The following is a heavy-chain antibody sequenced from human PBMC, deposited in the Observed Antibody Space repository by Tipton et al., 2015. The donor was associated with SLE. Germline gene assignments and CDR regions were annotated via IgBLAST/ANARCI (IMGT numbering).Heavy chain of an antibody. Sequence: QLVQSGAEVKKPGSSVKVSCKASGGTFSSYAISWVRQAPGQGLEWMGGIIPIFGTANYAQKFQGRVTITTDESTSTAYMELSSRSSEDKAVYYCARGWSEVGAAPSPYDYWGQGTLVTVSS. CDR1: GGTFSSYA. V-gene: IGHV1-69*05. J-gene: IGHJ4*02. D-gene: IGHD1-26*01. CDR3: ARGWSEVGAAPSPYDY. CDR2: IIPIFGTA.